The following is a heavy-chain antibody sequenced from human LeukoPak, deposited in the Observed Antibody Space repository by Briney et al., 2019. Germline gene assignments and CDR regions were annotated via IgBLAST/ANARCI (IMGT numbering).Heavy chain of an antibody. CDR1: GFTFSLYW. Sequence: PGGSLRLSCAASGFTFSLYWMNWVRRAPGKGLEWVANIKQDGSEKNYVDSVKGRFTISRDNAKNSLYLQMNNLRVEDTAMYYCAGGGLDSSGYYYRYVYWGQGTLVTVSS. D-gene: IGHD3-22*01. V-gene: IGHV3-7*03. J-gene: IGHJ4*02. CDR2: IKQDGSEK. CDR3: AGGGLDSSGYYYRYVY.